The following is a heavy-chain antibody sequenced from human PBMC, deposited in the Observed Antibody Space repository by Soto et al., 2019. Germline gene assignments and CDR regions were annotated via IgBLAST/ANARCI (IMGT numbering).Heavy chain of an antibody. CDR1: GFTISSYY. D-gene: IGHD1-26*01. CDR2: INSDGSGT. V-gene: IGHV3-74*01. Sequence: EVQLVESGGGLVQPGGSLRLSCAASGFTISSYYMDWVRQAPGKGLVWVSRINSDGSGTGYADSVKGRFTMSRDNAKNTLYLQLNSLRAEDTAMYFCAGELGAGPTWGQGTLVTVSS. CDR3: AGELGAGPT. J-gene: IGHJ5*02.